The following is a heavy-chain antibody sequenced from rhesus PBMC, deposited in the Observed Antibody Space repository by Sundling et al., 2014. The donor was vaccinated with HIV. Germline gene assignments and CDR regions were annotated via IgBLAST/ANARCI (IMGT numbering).Heavy chain of an antibody. J-gene: IGHJ4*01. D-gene: IGHD6-31*01. CDR3: ARDNSGWYGYYFDY. V-gene: IGHV4S9*01. CDR1: GGSISGGYY. CDR2: IYGNSAST. Sequence: QVQLQESGPGLVKPSETLSLTCAVSGGSISGGYYWNWIRQSPGKGLEWIGSIYGNSASTYYNPSLKSRVAISKDTSKNQFFLKLSSVTAADTAVYYCARDNSGWYGYYFDYWGQGVLVTVSS.